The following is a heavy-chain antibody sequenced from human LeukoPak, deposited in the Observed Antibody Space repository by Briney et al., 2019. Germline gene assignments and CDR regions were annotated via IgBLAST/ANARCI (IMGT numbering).Heavy chain of an antibody. CDR2: IGSSSSYI. V-gene: IGHV3-21*01. CDR3: ARESEWFGELPNAFDI. J-gene: IGHJ3*02. CDR1: GFTFSSYS. Sequence: GGSLRLSCAASGFTFSSYSMNWVRQAPGKGLEWVSSIGSSSSYIYYADSVKGRFTISRDNAKNSLYQQMNSLRAEDTAVYYCARESEWFGELPNAFDIWGQGTMVTVSS. D-gene: IGHD3-10*01.